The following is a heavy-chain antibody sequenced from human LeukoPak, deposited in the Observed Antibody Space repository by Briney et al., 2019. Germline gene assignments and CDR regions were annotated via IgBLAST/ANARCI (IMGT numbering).Heavy chain of an antibody. CDR1: GYTFTSYG. V-gene: IGHV1-18*01. CDR3: ARDLKRTVGATTTSDY. CDR2: ISAHYGDT. D-gene: IGHD1-26*01. Sequence: ASVKVSCKASGYTFTSYGISWVRQAPGQGLEWMGWISAHYGDTNYAQKFQGRVSMTTDTSTSTGYMELRSLTSDDTAVYYCARDLKRTVGATTTSDYWGQGTLVTVSS. J-gene: IGHJ4*02.